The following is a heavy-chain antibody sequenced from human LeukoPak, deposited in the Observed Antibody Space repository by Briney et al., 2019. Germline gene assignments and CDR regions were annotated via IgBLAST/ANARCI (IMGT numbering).Heavy chain of an antibody. CDR1: GFTFSSYG. J-gene: IGHJ4*02. V-gene: IGHV3-33*06. CDR3: AKWKYSNSGIDDY. D-gene: IGHD6-6*01. CDR2: IWYDGSNK. Sequence: GGSLRLSCAASGFTFSSYGMHWVRQAPGKGLEWVAVIWYDGSNKYYADSVKGRFTISRDNSKNMLYLQMNSLRAEDTAVYYCAKWKYSNSGIDDYWGQGTLVTVSS.